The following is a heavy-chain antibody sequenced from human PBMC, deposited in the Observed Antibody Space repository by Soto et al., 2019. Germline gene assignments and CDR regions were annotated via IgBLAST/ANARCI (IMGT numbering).Heavy chain of an antibody. J-gene: IGHJ4*02. CDR1: GGSISSGDYY. Sequence: SETLSLTCTVSGGSISSGDYYWSWIRQPPGKGLEWIGYIYYSGSTYYNPSLKSRVTISVDTSKNQFSLKLSSVTAADTAVYYCARDSSDLYCGGDCQGYFDYWGQGTLVTVSS. CDR3: ARDSSDLYCGGDCQGYFDY. CDR2: IYYSGST. D-gene: IGHD2-21*02. V-gene: IGHV4-30-4*01.